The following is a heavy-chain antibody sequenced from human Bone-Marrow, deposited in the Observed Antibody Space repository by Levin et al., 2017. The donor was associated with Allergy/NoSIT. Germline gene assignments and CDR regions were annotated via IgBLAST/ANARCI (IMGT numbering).Heavy chain of an antibody. CDR3: GGETSIKAFDV. D-gene: IGHD3-3*02. CDR1: AGFSFSSYW. Sequence: GGSLRLSCAASAGFSFSSYWMCWVRQAPGKGLEWVANINQDGRQIYYVDSVKGRFTISSDNAKSSLFLQMNSLRAEDTAVYYCGGETSIKAFDVWGPGTMVTVSS. V-gene: IGHV3-7*01. J-gene: IGHJ3*01. CDR2: INQDGRQI.